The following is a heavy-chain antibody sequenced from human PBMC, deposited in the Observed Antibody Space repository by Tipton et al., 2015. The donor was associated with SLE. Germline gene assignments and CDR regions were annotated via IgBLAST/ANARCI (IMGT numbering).Heavy chain of an antibody. V-gene: IGHV4-4*07. CDR1: GGSITNYH. J-gene: IGHJ3*02. CDR3: ARTLLPDSRGAFDI. D-gene: IGHD1-26*01. CDR2: IQASGSP. Sequence: GLVKPSDTLSLTCTVSGGSITNYHWSWIRQPAGEGLEWIGRIQASGSPTYNPSLKSRITMSLDTSKNQFSLKVTSLTAADTATYFCARTLLPDSRGAFDIWGQGTMVTVSS.